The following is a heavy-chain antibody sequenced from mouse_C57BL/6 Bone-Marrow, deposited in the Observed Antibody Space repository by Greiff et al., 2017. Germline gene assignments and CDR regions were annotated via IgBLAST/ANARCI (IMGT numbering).Heavy chain of an antibody. V-gene: IGHV1-20*01. Sequence: EVMLVASGPELVKPGDSVKISCKASGYSFTGYFMNWVMQSHGKSLEWIGRINPYNGDTFYNQKFKGKATLTVDKSSSTAHMELRSLTSEDSAVYYCARPLLFYGSSGYAMDYWGQGTSVTVSS. J-gene: IGHJ4*01. D-gene: IGHD1-1*01. CDR3: ARPLLFYGSSGYAMDY. CDR2: INPYNGDT. CDR1: GYSFTGYF.